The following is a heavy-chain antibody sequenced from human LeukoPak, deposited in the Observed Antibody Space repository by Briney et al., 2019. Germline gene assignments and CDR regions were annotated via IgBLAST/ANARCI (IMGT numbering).Heavy chain of an antibody. CDR3: ARRRYYDSTGHLD. CDR1: GGSISSSSYY. Sequence: SETLSLTCSVSGGSISSSSYYWGWIRQPPGKGLEWIGEIYYSGSAYYNSSLKSRLTISVDTSWNQFSLTLSSVTAADTGVYYCARRRYYDSTGHLDWGQGTLVSVST. D-gene: IGHD3-22*01. CDR2: IYYSGSA. V-gene: IGHV4-39*01. J-gene: IGHJ1*01.